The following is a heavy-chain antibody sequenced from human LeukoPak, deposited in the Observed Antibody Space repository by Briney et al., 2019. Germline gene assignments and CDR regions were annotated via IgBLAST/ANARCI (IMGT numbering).Heavy chain of an antibody. CDR2: IYTSGST. J-gene: IGHJ4*02. Sequence: SETLSLTCTVSGGSISSYYWSWIRQPAGKGLEWIGRIYTSGSTNYNPSLKSRVTMSVDTSKNQFSLNLSSVTAADTAVYYCARVEGSCRGAGCYPFSFDDWGQGNLVTVSS. D-gene: IGHD2-15*01. V-gene: IGHV4-4*07. CDR3: ARVEGSCRGAGCYPFSFDD. CDR1: GGSISSYY.